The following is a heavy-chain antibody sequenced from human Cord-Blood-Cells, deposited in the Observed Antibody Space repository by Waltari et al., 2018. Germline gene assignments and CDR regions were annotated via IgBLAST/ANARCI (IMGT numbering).Heavy chain of an antibody. CDR1: GGSISSHY. J-gene: IGHJ6*02. CDR3: ARAYSNYYYGMDV. D-gene: IGHD4-4*01. CDR2: IYYSGGT. V-gene: IGHV4-59*11. Sequence: QVQLQESGPGLVKPSETLSLTCTVSGGSISSHYWSWIRQPPGKGLEWIWYIYYSGGTNYHPSLKSRVTISVDTSKNQFSLKLSSVTAADTAVYYCARAYSNYYYGMDVWGQGTTVTVSS.